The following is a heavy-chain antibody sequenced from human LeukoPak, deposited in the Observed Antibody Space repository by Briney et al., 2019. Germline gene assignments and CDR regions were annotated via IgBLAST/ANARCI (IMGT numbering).Heavy chain of an antibody. D-gene: IGHD6-13*01. CDR1: GGSISSSTSGWGWY. CDR3: ARGIEVDSSSWYRNWFDP. Sequence: SETLSLTCTVSGGSISSSTSGWGWYWGWIRQPPGKGLEWIGSIYYSGSTYYNPSLKGRVTISVDTSKNQFSLKLSSVTAADTAVYYCARGIEVDSSSWYRNWFDPWGQGTLVTVSS. CDR2: IYYSGST. J-gene: IGHJ5*02. V-gene: IGHV4-39*07.